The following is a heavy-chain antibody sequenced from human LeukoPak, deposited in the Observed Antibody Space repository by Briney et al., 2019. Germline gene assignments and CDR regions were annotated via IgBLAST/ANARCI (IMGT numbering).Heavy chain of an antibody. CDR3: ARSIKGWFDP. Sequence: PGGSLRLSCAASGFTFSSYDMHWVRQATGKGLEWVSAIGTAGDTYYPGSVKGRFTISRDNSKNTLYLQMNSLRAEDTAVYYCARSIKGWFDPWGQGTLVTVSS. CDR1: GFTFSSYD. D-gene: IGHD3-10*01. CDR2: IGTAGDT. V-gene: IGHV3-13*01. J-gene: IGHJ5*02.